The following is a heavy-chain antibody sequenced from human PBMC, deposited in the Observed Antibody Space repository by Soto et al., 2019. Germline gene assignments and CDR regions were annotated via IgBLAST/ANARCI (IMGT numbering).Heavy chain of an antibody. CDR3: ATGRGVRGVIITTYYYYGLDV. Sequence: SETLSLTCAVYGGSFSGYYWCWIRQPPGKGLEWIGEINHSGSTNYNPSLKSRVTISVDTSKNQSSLKLSSVSAADTAVYYCATGRGVRGVIITTYYYYGLDVWGQGTTVTVSS. V-gene: IGHV4-34*01. J-gene: IGHJ6*02. CDR2: INHSGST. CDR1: GGSFSGYY. D-gene: IGHD3-10*01.